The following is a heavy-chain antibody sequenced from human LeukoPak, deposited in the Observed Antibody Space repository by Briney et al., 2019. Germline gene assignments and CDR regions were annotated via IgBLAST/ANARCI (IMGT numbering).Heavy chain of an antibody. J-gene: IGHJ3*02. CDR2: ISWNSGSI. V-gene: IGHV3-9*01. D-gene: IGHD6-19*01. Sequence: GGSLRLSCAASGFTFDDYAMHWVRQAPGKGLEWVSGISWNSGSIGYADSVKGRFTISRDNAKNSLYLQMNSLRAEDTALYYCAKDINLAVAGMLAFDIWGQGTMVTVSS. CDR3: AKDINLAVAGMLAFDI. CDR1: GFTFDDYA.